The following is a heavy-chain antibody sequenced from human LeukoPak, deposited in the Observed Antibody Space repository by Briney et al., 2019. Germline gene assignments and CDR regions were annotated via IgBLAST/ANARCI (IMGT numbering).Heavy chain of an antibody. CDR1: GFTFSSDA. D-gene: IGHD3-10*01. CDR2: IKANRQKI. Sequence: GGSLRLSCAASGFTFSSDAMHWVRQAPGEGLEEIAYIKANRQKISYADSVKGRFTISRDNAKNSLYLQMNSLRAEDTAVYYCARTYEHGELLYRYYGMDVWGQGTTVTVSS. V-gene: IGHV3-21*05. CDR3: ARTYEHGELLYRYYGMDV. J-gene: IGHJ6*02.